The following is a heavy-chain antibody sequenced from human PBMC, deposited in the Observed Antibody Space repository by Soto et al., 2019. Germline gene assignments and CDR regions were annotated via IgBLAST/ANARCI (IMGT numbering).Heavy chain of an antibody. D-gene: IGHD3-10*01. V-gene: IGHV1-3*01. J-gene: IGHJ5*02. CDR3: AKVPGSGSPTHHWFDP. CDR1: GYTFTSYA. CDR2: INAGNGNT. Sequence: ASVKVSCKASGYTFTSYAMHWVRQAPGQRLEWMGWINAGNGNTKYSQKFQGRVTITRDTSASTAYMELSSLRSEDTAVYYCAKVPGSGSPTHHWFDPWGQGTLVTGSS.